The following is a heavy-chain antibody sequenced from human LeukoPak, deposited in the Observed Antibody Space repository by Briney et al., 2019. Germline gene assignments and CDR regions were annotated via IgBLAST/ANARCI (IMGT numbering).Heavy chain of an antibody. J-gene: IGHJ4*02. CDR2: IKSKGDGETI. D-gene: IGHD3-10*01. V-gene: IGHV3-15*01. CDR3: TTDLGLTMIRGVIVY. Sequence: PGGSLRLSCAASGFAFTNAWMSWVRQAPGKGLEWVGRIKSKGDGETIDNAAPVKGRFTMSRDDSKATLYLQMNSLKAEDTAVYYCTTDLGLTMIRGVIVYWGQGALVTVSS. CDR1: GFAFTNAW.